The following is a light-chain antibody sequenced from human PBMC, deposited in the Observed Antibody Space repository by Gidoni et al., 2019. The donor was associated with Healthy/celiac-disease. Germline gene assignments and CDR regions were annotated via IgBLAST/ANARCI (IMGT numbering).Light chain of an antibody. J-gene: IGKJ4*01. CDR2: DAS. V-gene: IGKV3-11*01. CDR3: QQRSNWPPGRLT. Sequence: VLTPSPATLSLSPGERATLSVSASQSVSSYLAWYQQKTRQAPRLLIYDASNRATSIPARVSGSGSGTDFTLTISRLEPEDFAVYYCQQRSNWPPGRLTFGGGTKVEIK. CDR1: QSVSSY.